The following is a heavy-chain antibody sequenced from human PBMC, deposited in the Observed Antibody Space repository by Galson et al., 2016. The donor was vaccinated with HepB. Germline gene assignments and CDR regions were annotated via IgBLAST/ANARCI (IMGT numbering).Heavy chain of an antibody. Sequence: SLRLSCAASGFELSYYYMSWIRQAPGKGLEWIAYTSSSSSYTNYADSVKGRFTISRDDTKNSVHLRMNSLRAEDTAVYYCARDSSSRSTEPFEYWGQGTLVTVSS. D-gene: IGHD2-2*01. CDR3: ARDSSSRSTEPFEY. J-gene: IGHJ4*02. V-gene: IGHV3-11*06. CDR2: TSSSSSYT. CDR1: GFELSYYY.